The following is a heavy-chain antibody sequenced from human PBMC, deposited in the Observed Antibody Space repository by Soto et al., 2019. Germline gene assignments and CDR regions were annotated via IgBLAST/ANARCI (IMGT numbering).Heavy chain of an antibody. Sequence: GGSLRLSCAASGFTFSSYSMSWVRQAPGKGLEWVSVISDSDGSTYYADSGKGRFTISRDNSKNTLYLQMNSLGAEVTAAYFCAKDGDCSSTSCYVDYWGQGTLVTVSS. CDR2: ISDSDGST. CDR3: AKDGDCSSTSCYVDY. V-gene: IGHV3-23*01. CDR1: GFTFSSYS. J-gene: IGHJ4*02. D-gene: IGHD2-2*01.